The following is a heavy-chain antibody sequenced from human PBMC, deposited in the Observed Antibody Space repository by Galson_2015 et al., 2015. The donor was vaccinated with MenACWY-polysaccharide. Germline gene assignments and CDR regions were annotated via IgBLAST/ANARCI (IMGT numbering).Heavy chain of an antibody. CDR1: GYTFTDYY. D-gene: IGHD3-10*01. CDR2: INPNSGAT. CDR3: ARAAGYYGTRGNSEYFQH. V-gene: IGHV1-2*04. J-gene: IGHJ1*01. Sequence: SVKVSCKASGYTFTDYYMHWVRQAPGQGLEWMGWINPNSGATNYAQKFQGWVTMTRDTSITTAYMELSRLTSDDTAVYYCARAAGYYGTRGNSEYFQHWGQGTLVTVSS.